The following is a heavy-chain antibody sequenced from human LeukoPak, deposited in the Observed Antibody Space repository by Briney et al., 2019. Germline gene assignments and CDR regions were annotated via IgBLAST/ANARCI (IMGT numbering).Heavy chain of an antibody. Sequence: SETLSLTCTVSGTSISSYYWSWLRQPPGKGPEWIGYVTYTGSKYNPSLKSRVTISTDRSKKEDSLRLSSVTAADTAMYFCARLVDTALIGAFHIWGQGTMATVS. CDR3: ARLVDTALIGAFHI. J-gene: IGHJ3*02. V-gene: IGHV4-59*08. CDR2: VTYTGS. D-gene: IGHD5-18*01. CDR1: GTSISSYY.